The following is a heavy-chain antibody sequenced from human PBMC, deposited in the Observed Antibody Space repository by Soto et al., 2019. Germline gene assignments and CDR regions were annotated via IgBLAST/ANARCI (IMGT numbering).Heavy chain of an antibody. CDR2: IYYSGST. CDR3: ARSKKGDYYGSGSYYRSWFDP. CDR1: GGSISSGGYY. Sequence: QVQLQESGPGLVKPSQTLSLTCTVSGGSISSGGYYWSWIRQHPGKGLEWIGYIYYSGSTYYNPSLKSRVTISVDTSKNQFPLKLSSVTAADTAVYYCARSKKGDYYGSGSYYRSWFDPWGQGTLVTVSS. V-gene: IGHV4-31*03. D-gene: IGHD3-10*01. J-gene: IGHJ5*02.